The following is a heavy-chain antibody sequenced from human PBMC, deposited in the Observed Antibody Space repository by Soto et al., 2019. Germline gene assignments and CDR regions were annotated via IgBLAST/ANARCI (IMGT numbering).Heavy chain of an antibody. D-gene: IGHD2-2*01. CDR3: ARVHKEELVTVRAAHYDH. CDR1: GGSLSSFY. Sequence: SETLSLTCTVSGGSLSSFYWGWIRRPPGKGLEWIGYIYHSGTTKYNSSLKSRVTMSVDSSKNEFSLKLTSVTAADTAVYYCARVHKEELVTVRAAHYDHWGHGALVTVSS. V-gene: IGHV4-59*01. J-gene: IGHJ4*01. CDR2: IYHSGTT.